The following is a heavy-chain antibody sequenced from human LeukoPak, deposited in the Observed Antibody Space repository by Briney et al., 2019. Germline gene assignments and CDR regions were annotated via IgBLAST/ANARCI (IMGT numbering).Heavy chain of an antibody. D-gene: IGHD4-17*01. CDR3: ARDRSYGDYVWDFDY. V-gene: IGHV3-30*04. Sequence: GGSLRLSCAASGFTFSSYAMRWVRQAPGKGLEWVAVISYDGSNKYYADSVKGRFTISRDNSKNTLYLQMNSLRAEDTAVYYCARDRSYGDYVWDFDYWGQGTLVTVSS. CDR2: ISYDGSNK. J-gene: IGHJ4*02. CDR1: GFTFSSYA.